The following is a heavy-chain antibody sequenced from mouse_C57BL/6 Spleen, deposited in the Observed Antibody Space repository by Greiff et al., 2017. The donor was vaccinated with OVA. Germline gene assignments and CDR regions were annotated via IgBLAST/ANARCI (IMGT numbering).Heavy chain of an antibody. D-gene: IGHD2-1*01. CDR3: ASPYGSYGGWFAY. V-gene: IGHV1-42*01. J-gene: IGHJ3*01. CDR1: GYSFTGYY. CDR2: INPSTGGT. Sequence: EVKLMESGPELVKPGASVKISCKASGYSFTGYYMNWVKQSPEKSLEWIGEINPSTGGTTYNQKFKDKATFTVDKSSSTAYMQLKSLTSEDSAVYYCASPYGSYGGWFAYWGQGTLVTVSA.